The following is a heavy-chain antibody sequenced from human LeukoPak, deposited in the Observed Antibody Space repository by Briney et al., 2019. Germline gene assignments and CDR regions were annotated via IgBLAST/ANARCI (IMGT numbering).Heavy chain of an antibody. Sequence: GGSLRLSCAASGFTFSTYAMTWVRQAPGKGLEWVSGINSNGDGIYYADSVRGRFTISRDNSNNALYLQMDSLRAEDTAVYYCANWIGSSSRDYWGQGTLVTVSS. CDR3: ANWIGSSSRDY. V-gene: IGHV3-23*01. CDR2: INSNGDGI. D-gene: IGHD6-6*01. CDR1: GFTFSTYA. J-gene: IGHJ4*02.